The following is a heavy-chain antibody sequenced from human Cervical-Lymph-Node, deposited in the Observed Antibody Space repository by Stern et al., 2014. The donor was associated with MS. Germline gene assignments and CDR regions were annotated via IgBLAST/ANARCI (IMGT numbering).Heavy chain of an antibody. CDR1: GFSFNTYS. CDR2: ISSSRSTI. D-gene: IGHD2-21*02. CDR3: ARGASYCGPDCSLAEVYIFYHGMDV. J-gene: IGHJ6*02. V-gene: IGHV3-48*01. Sequence: EVQLVESGGDLVQPGGSLRLSCTASGFSFNTYSMNWVRRAPGRGLEWISYISSSRSTIYYADSVKGLFTVSRDNAKKSLFLQMDSLRADDSAVYFCARGASYCGPDCSLAEVYIFYHGMDVWGQGTTVTVSS.